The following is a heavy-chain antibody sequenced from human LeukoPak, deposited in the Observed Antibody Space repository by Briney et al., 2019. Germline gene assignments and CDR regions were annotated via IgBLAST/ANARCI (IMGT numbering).Heavy chain of an antibody. V-gene: IGHV4-39*07. D-gene: IGHD3-22*01. CDR3: ARDPEYYYDSSVPY. CDR2: IYYSGST. J-gene: IGHJ4*02. CDR1: GGSISSSSYY. Sequence: TSETLSLTCTVSGGSISSSSYYWGWIRQPPGKGLEWIGSIYYSGSTYYNPSLKSRVTISVDTSKNQFSLKLSSVTAADTAVYYCARDPEYYYDSSVPYWGQGTLVTVSS.